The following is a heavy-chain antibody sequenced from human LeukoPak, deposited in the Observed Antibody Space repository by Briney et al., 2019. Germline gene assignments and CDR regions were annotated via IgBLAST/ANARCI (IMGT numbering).Heavy chain of an antibody. J-gene: IGHJ4*02. CDR1: GGTFSIYA. CDR3: ARDEGSAPLFDY. Sequence: SVKVSCKASGGTFSIYAISWVRQAPGQGLEWMGRIIPILGIPNYAQKFQGRVTITADKSTRTAYMDLSSLRSEDTAIYYCARDEGSAPLFDYWGQGTLVTVSS. V-gene: IGHV1-69*04. D-gene: IGHD2-15*01. CDR2: IIPILGIP.